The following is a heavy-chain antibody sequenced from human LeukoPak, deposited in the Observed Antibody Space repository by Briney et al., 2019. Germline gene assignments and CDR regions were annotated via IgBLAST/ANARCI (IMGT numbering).Heavy chain of an antibody. CDR3: AKDRPPYGGYHFDC. Sequence: GGSLRLSCAVSGLTFSRYAMSWVRQAPGKGLEWVSAISEGGSGTYYADSVKGRFTISRDNSKNTLYLQMNSLRADDTAVYYCAKDRPPYGGYHFDCWGQGALVTVSS. J-gene: IGHJ4*02. D-gene: IGHD4-17*01. CDR2: ISEGGSGT. CDR1: GLTFSRYA. V-gene: IGHV3-23*01.